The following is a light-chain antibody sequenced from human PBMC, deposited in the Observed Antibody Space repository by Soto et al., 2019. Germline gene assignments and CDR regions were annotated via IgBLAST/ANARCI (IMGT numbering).Light chain of an antibody. V-gene: IGKV1D-16*01. CDR1: QGIRGW. CDR3: QQYDNLPIT. CDR2: ATS. Sequence: DIKMTQSPSSLSAFIGDRVTITCRASQGIRGWLAWYQLKPGKAPKSLIYATSTLQDGVPSRFSGNGSETEFTLTISSLQSEDIATYYCQQYDNLPITFGQGTRLEIK. J-gene: IGKJ5*01.